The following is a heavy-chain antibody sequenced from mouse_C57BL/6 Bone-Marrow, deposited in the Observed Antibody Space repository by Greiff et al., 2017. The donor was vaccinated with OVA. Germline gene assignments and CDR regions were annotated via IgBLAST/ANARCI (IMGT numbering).Heavy chain of an antibody. CDR2: ISDAGSYT. V-gene: IGHV5-4*03. CDR1: GFTFSSYA. Sequence: DVMLVESGGGLVKPGGSLKLSCAASGFTFSSYAMPWVRQTPEKRLEWVATISDAGSYTYYPDNVKGRFTISRDNAKNNLYLQVSHLESEDTAKYYCARGGSPGYWGQGTTLTVSS. J-gene: IGHJ2*01. CDR3: ARGGSPGY.